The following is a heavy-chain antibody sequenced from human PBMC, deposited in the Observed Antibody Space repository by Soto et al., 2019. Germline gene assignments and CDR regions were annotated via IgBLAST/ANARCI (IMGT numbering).Heavy chain of an antibody. CDR1: GYIFSKYG. CDR2: IGADNGDT. D-gene: IGHD3-22*01. J-gene: IGHJ3*01. Sequence: QVDLEQSGGEVKKPGASVKVSCKASGYIFSKYGISWVRQAPGQGLQWRGWIGADNGDTNYAQKVQGRVTLTRDASATTAFMELRSLRSDDTAVYYCARDAPHYYDSSLITFDRWGQGTMVIVSS. CDR3: ARDAPHYYDSSLITFDR. V-gene: IGHV1-18*01.